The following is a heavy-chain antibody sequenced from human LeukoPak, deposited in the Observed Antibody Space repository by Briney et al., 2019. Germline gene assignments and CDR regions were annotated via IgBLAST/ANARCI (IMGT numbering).Heavy chain of an antibody. CDR3: ARLVTAVALYGMDV. J-gene: IGHJ6*02. V-gene: IGHV1-18*01. CDR2: ISAYNGNT. D-gene: IGHD6-19*01. Sequence: ASVKVSCKASGYTFTSYGISWVRQAPGQGLEWMGWISAYNGNTNYAQKLQGRVTMTTDTSTSTAYMELRSLGSDDTAVYYCARLVTAVALYGMDVWGQGTTVTVSS. CDR1: GYTFTSYG.